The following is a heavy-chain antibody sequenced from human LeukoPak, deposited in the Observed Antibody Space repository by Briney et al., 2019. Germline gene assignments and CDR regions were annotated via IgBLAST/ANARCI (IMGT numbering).Heavy chain of an antibody. D-gene: IGHD3-22*01. Sequence: GGSLRLSCAASGFTFVDYGMSWVRHAPGKGLEWVSGINWNGGSTGYADSVKGRFTISKDNAKNSLYLQMNSLRAEDTALYYCARDPYYYDSSGYYSYYFDYWGQGTLVTVSS. CDR2: INWNGGST. CDR3: ARDPYYYDSSGYYSYYFDY. V-gene: IGHV3-20*04. CDR1: GFTFVDYG. J-gene: IGHJ4*02.